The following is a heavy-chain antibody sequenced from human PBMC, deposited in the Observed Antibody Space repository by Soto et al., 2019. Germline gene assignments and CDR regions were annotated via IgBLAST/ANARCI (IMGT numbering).Heavy chain of an antibody. CDR1: GYTFTSYY. D-gene: IGHD2-15*01. V-gene: IGHV1-46*01. CDR3: AKNRTSGGLICS. Sequence: QVQLVQSGAEVKKPGASVKVSCKASGYTFTSYYMHWVRQAPGQGLEWMGIISPSGGSANYAQKVPGRVNITRDTSTNTGYMELNSLRSEDTAGYYCAKNRTSGGLICSWGQGTLVTVSS. J-gene: IGHJ5*02. CDR2: ISPSGGSA.